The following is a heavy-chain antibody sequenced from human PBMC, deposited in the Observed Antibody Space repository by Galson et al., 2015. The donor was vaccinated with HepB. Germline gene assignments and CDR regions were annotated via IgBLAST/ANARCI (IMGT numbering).Heavy chain of an antibody. Sequence: SLRLSCAASGFTFSNYPIHWVRQAPGKGLEWVALISYDGGDKYYADSVKGRFTISRDNSQNTLYLQMNSPRAEDTAMYYCARAIGELLPPYYYYGMDVWGQGTTVTVSS. V-gene: IGHV3-30*04. J-gene: IGHJ6*02. CDR3: ARAIGELLPPYYYYGMDV. CDR1: GFTFSNYP. CDR2: ISYDGGDK. D-gene: IGHD3-10*01.